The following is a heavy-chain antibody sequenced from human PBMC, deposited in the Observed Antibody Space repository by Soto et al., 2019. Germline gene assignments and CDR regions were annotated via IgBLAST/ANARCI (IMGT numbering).Heavy chain of an antibody. CDR3: ARGNWNDEDHCFDY. CDR2: ISSSGSTI. D-gene: IGHD1-1*01. V-gene: IGHV3-11*01. Sequence: GGSLRLSCASSGFTFSDYYMSWIRQAPGKGLEWVSYISSSGSTIYYADSVKGRFTISRDNAKNSLYLQMNSLRAEDTAVYYCARGNWNDEDHCFDYWGQGTLVTVSS. J-gene: IGHJ4*02. CDR1: GFTFSDYY.